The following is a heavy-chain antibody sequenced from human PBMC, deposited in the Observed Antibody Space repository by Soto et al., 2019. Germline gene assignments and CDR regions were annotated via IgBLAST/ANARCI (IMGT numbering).Heavy chain of an antibody. Sequence: GESLKISCKGSGYSFTSYWIGWVRQMPGKGLEWMGIIYPGDSDTRYSPSFQGQVTISADKSISTAYLQWSSLKASDTAMYYCARTTVTKNYYYYGMDVWGQGTTVTSP. V-gene: IGHV5-51*01. D-gene: IGHD4-17*01. CDR3: ARTTVTKNYYYYGMDV. J-gene: IGHJ6*02. CDR2: IYPGDSDT. CDR1: GYSFTSYW.